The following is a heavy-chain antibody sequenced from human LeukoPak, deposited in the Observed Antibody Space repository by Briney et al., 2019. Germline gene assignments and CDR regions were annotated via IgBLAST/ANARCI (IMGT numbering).Heavy chain of an antibody. D-gene: IGHD1-26*01. Sequence: GGSLRLSCAASGFTFSSYAMSWIRQAPGKGLEWVSAISGSGGSTYYADSVKGRFTISRDNSKNTLYLQTNSLRAEDTAVYYCAKQRSGSYYVGLCDYWGQGTLVTVSS. CDR3: AKQRSGSYYVGLCDY. CDR2: ISGSGGST. J-gene: IGHJ4*02. V-gene: IGHV3-23*01. CDR1: GFTFSSYA.